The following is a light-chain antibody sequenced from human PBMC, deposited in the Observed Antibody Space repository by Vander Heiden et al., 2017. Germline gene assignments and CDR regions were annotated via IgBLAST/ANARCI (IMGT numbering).Light chain of an antibody. CDR3: CSYAAGRTLV. Sequence: QSALTQPASVSGSPGQSITISCTGTSSDVGSYNLVSWYQQHPGKAPKLMIEQGSKRPSGVSNRFSGSKSGNNASLKISGLQSDDETYEYCCSYAAGRTLVFGTWTKVPVL. J-gene: IGLJ1*01. CDR2: QGS. CDR1: SSDVGSYNL. V-gene: IGLV2-23*01.